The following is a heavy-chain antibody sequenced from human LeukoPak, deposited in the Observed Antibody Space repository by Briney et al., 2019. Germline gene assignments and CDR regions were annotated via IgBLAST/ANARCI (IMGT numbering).Heavy chain of an antibody. CDR3: AKPVITGTTRSHFDY. CDR2: ISGSGGST. V-gene: IGHV3-23*01. CDR1: GFTLSSYA. J-gene: IGHJ4*02. Sequence: GGSLSLPCAASGFTLSSYAMIWLRQPPGKGLEWVSGISGSGGSTYYTDSVKGRFTISRDNSKNTLYLQMNRLRAEDTAVYYCAKPVITGTTRSHFDYWGQGTLVIVSS. D-gene: IGHD1-20*01.